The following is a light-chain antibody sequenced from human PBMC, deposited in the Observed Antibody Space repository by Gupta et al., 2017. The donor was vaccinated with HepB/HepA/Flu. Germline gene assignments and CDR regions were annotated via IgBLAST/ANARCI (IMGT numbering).Light chain of an antibody. CDR1: QSISSY. CDR3: QQSDSTPPIT. Sequence: TQSPSSLSASVGDRVTITCRASQSISSYLNWYQQKPGKAPKLLIYAASSLQSGVPSRFSGNGSGTDFTLTISSLQPEDFATYYCQQSDSTPPITFGQGTKMEIK. CDR2: AAS. V-gene: IGKV1-39*01. J-gene: IGKJ2*01.